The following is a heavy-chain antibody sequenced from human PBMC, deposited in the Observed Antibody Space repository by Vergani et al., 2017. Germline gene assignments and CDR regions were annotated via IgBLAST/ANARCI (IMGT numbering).Heavy chain of an antibody. CDR1: GFTFSSYA. CDR3: ATAYDFWSGFDY. CDR2: ISGSGGST. D-gene: IGHD3-3*01. V-gene: IGHV3-23*01. Sequence: EVQLLESGGGLVQPGGSLRLSCAASGFTFSSYAMSWVRQAPGKGLEWVSAISGSGGSTYYADSVMGRFTLSKDNSKNTLYLQMNSLGAEDTAVYYCATAYDFWSGFDYWGQGTLVTVSS. J-gene: IGHJ4*02.